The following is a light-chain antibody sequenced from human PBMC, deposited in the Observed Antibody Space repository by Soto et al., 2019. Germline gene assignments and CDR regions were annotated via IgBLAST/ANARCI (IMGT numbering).Light chain of an antibody. Sequence: QSALPQPPSVSRAAGPGGTISYTGSSSNIGAGYDVHWYQQLPGTAPKLLIYGNSNRPSGVPDRFSGSKSGTSASLAITGLQAEDEADYYCQSYDSSLSGHYVFGTGTKVTVL. J-gene: IGLJ1*01. CDR1: SSNIGAGYD. V-gene: IGLV1-40*01. CDR2: GNS. CDR3: QSYDSSLSGHYV.